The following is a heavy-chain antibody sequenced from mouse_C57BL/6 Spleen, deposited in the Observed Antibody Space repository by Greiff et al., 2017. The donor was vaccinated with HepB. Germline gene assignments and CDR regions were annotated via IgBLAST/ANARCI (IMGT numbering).Heavy chain of an antibody. CDR1: GFNIKDDY. Sequence: EVQLQQSGAELVRPGASVKLSCTASGFNIKDDYMHWVKQRPEQGLEWIGWIDPANGDTEYASKFQGKATITADTSSTTAYLQLSSLTSEDTAVYYCTKGTIYDGPKGSFDYWGQGTTLTVSS. J-gene: IGHJ2*01. V-gene: IGHV14-4*01. D-gene: IGHD2-3*01. CDR2: IDPANGDT. CDR3: TKGTIYDGPKGSFDY.